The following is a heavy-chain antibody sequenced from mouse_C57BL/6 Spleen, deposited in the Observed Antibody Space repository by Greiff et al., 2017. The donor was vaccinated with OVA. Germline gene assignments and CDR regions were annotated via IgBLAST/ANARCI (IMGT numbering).Heavy chain of an antibody. CDR3: ARSPDYDDAMDY. Sequence: QVQLQQSGAELVKPGASVKMSCKASGYTFTSYWITWVKQRPGQGLEWIGDIYPGSGSTNYNEKFKSKATLTVDTSSSTAYMQLSSLTSEDSAVYYCARSPDYDDAMDYWGQGTSVTVSS. J-gene: IGHJ4*01. CDR2: IYPGSGST. V-gene: IGHV1-55*01. D-gene: IGHD2-4*01. CDR1: GYTFTSYW.